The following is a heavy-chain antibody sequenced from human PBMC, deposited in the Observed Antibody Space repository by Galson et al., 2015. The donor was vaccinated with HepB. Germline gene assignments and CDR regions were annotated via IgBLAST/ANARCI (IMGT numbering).Heavy chain of an antibody. D-gene: IGHD2-15*01. V-gene: IGHV2-5*01. Sequence: PALVKPTQTLTLTCTFSGFSLSSNVGVAWVRQPPGQALEWLALIYWNDDRRYSPSLRNRVTITKDTSKNQVVLTMTNMDPMDTATYYCARRGPYGSGYFDYWGQGTLVTVSS. CDR3: ARRGPYGSGYFDY. CDR1: GFSLSSNVG. CDR2: IYWNDDR. J-gene: IGHJ4*02.